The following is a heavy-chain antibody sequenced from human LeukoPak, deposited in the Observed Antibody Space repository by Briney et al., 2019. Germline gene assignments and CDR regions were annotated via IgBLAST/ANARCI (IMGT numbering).Heavy chain of an antibody. D-gene: IGHD3-16*01. CDR3: AALPYVWGYFDY. V-gene: IGHV3-23*01. CDR2: ISGSGGTT. J-gene: IGHJ4*02. Sequence: GGSLRLSCAASGFTVSSNYMSWVRQAPGKGLEWVSAISGSGGTTYYADSVKGRFTISRDNSKNTLYLQMNSLRAEDTAVYYCAALPYVWGYFDYWGQGTLVTDSS. CDR1: GFTVSSNY.